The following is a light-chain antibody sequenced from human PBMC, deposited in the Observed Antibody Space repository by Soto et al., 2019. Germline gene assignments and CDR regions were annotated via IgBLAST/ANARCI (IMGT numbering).Light chain of an antibody. J-gene: IGLJ1*01. CDR3: SSYTTSSTL. Sequence: QSALTQPASVSESPGQSITISCTGTSSDVGGYNYVSWYQQHPGKAPKLMIYDVSNRPSGVSDRFSGSKSGNTASLTISGLQAEDEAHYYCSSYTTSSTLFGTGTKLTVL. V-gene: IGLV2-14*01. CDR1: SSDVGGYNY. CDR2: DVS.